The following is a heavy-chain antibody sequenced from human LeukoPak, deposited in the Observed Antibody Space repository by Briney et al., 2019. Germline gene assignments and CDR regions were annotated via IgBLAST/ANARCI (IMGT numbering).Heavy chain of an antibody. D-gene: IGHD5-18*01. Sequence: ASVKVSFKASGYTFNTYGITWVRQGPGQGLEWMGWISAYNGHTQSAQKVQGRVTMTTDTSTNTAYMELRSLRSDDTAVYYCGRTHERQLWSSGVDYWGQGTLVTVSS. V-gene: IGHV1-18*01. CDR2: ISAYNGHT. CDR1: GYTFNTYG. CDR3: GRTHERQLWSSGVDY. J-gene: IGHJ4*02.